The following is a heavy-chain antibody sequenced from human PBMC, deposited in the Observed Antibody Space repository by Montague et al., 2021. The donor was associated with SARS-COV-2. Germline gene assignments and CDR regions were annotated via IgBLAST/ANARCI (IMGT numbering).Heavy chain of an antibody. D-gene: IGHD3-3*01. Sequence: PALVKPTQTLTLTCTFSGFSLSTSAVGVGWIRQPPGKALQWLALXYWDDDKRYSPSLKTRLTVTKDTSKDQVVLTMTNMDPVDTATYYCAHLHTVFCSAYYETWGQGTMVTVSS. CDR3: AHLHTVFCSAYYET. J-gene: IGHJ5*02. CDR2: XYWDDDK. V-gene: IGHV2-5*02. CDR1: GFSLSTSAVG.